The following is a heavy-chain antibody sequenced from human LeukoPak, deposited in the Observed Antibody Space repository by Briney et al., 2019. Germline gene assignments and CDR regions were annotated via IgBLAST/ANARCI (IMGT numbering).Heavy chain of an antibody. J-gene: IGHJ4*02. CDR1: GGSISSSSYY. D-gene: IGHD1-26*01. CDR2: IYYSGST. Sequence: SETLSLTCSVSGGSISSSSYYWGWIRQPPGKGLEWIGSIYYSGSTYYNPSLKSRVIISVDTSKNQFSLKLSSVTAADTAVYYCARGFRGASFDYWGQGTLVTVSS. V-gene: IGHV4-39*07. CDR3: ARGFRGASFDY.